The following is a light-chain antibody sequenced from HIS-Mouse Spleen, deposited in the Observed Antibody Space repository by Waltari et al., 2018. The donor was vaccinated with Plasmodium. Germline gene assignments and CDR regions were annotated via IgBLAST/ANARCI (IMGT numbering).Light chain of an antibody. Sequence: SYELTQPPSVSVSPGQTARITCSGDALPKKYAYWYQQKSGQAPVLVIYEDSKRPSGIPERFSGSSSGTMATLTISGAQVADEADYYCYSTDSIGNHRVFGGGTKLTVL. V-gene: IGLV3-10*01. CDR1: ALPKKY. CDR3: YSTDSIGNHRV. J-gene: IGLJ3*02. CDR2: EDS.